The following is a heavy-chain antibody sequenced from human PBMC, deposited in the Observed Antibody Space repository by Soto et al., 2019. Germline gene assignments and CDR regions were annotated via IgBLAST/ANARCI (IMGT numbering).Heavy chain of an antibody. Sequence: GGSLRLSCAASGFTFSNAWMSWVRQAPGKGLEWVGRIKSKTDGGTTDYAAPVKGRFTISRDDSKNTLYLQMNSLKTEDTAVYYCTTEFSGWGSVFDYWGQGTLVTVSS. CDR3: TTEFSGWGSVFDY. D-gene: IGHD3-10*01. CDR2: IKSKTDGGTT. J-gene: IGHJ4*02. CDR1: GFTFSNAW. V-gene: IGHV3-15*01.